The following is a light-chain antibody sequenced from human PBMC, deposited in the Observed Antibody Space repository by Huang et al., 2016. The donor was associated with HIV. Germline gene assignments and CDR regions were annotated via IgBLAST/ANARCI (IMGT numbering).Light chain of an antibody. J-gene: IGKJ3*01. V-gene: IGKV1-39*01. CDR3: QQSYSTLLFT. Sequence: DIQMTQSPSSLSASVGVRVTITCRASQSIKKYLNWYQQKPGKAPKLLNYGASSLQSGVPSRFSGSGSGTDFTLTISSLQPEDFATYYCQQSYSTLLFTFGPGTKVDI. CDR1: QSIKKY. CDR2: GAS.